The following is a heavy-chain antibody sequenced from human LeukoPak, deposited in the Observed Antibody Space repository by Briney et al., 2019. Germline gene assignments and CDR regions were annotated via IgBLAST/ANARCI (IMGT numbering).Heavy chain of an antibody. D-gene: IGHD5-12*01. V-gene: IGHV4-34*01. CDR2: INHSGST. Sequence: PSETLSLTCAVYGGSLSGYYWSWIRQPPGKGLEWIGEINHSGSTNYNPSLKSRVTISVDTSKNQFSLKLSSVTAADTAVYYCARQVATKGEWAFDIWGQGTMVIASS. CDR1: GGSLSGYY. CDR3: ARQVATKGEWAFDI. J-gene: IGHJ3*02.